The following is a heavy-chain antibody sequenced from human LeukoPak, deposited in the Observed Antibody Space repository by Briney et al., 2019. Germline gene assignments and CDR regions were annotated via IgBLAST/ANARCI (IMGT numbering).Heavy chain of an antibody. CDR3: ARAGTVTDYDILTGTFDY. CDR1: GYTFTGYY. CDR2: INPNSGGT. J-gene: IGHJ4*02. D-gene: IGHD3-9*01. Sequence: ASVKVSCKASGYTFTGYYMHWVRQAPGQGLEGMGWINPNSGGTNDAQKFKGRVTMTRDTSIRTAHMELSSMRSDDTAVYYCARAGTVTDYDILTGTFDYWGQGTLVTVSS. V-gene: IGHV1-2*02.